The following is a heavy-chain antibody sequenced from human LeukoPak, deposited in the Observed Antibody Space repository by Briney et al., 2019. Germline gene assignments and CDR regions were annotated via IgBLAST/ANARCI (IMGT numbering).Heavy chain of an antibody. CDR1: GFTFDDYG. J-gene: IGHJ6*03. CDR3: ARVSAPYYYYYMDV. Sequence: GGSLRLSCAASGFTFDDYGMSWVRQAPGKGLEWVSGISWNGDSTGYADSVKGRFTISRDNAKNSLYLQMNSLRAEDTALYHCARVSAPYYYYYMDVWGKGTTVTISS. V-gene: IGHV3-20*01. D-gene: IGHD6-25*01. CDR2: ISWNGDST.